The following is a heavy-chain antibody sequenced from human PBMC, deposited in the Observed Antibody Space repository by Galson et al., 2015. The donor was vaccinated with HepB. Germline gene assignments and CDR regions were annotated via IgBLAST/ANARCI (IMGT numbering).Heavy chain of an antibody. J-gene: IGHJ6*02. V-gene: IGHV5-51*01. Sequence: QSGAEVKKPGQSLKISCQGFGYSFTREWIGWVRQMPGKGLEWIGIIYPGDSLTRYNPSLQGQVTISADKSISTTYLQWNSLKASDTAIYYCATTQSTYYSDRSGYPKVGFYNYYGMDVWGQGTTVIVSS. CDR2: IYPGDSLT. D-gene: IGHD3-22*01. CDR3: ATTQSTYYSDRSGYPKVGFYNYYGMDV. CDR1: GYSFTREW.